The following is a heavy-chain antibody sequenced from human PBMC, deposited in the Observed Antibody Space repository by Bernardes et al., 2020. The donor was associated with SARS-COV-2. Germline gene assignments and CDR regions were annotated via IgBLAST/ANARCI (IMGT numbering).Heavy chain of an antibody. V-gene: IGHV1-8*01. CDR2: IKPDSGNT. CDR3: ARGNYCHRSDCYSVFDF. CDR1: GYTFTSYD. Sequence: ASVKVSCKASGYTFTSYDINWVRQTTGQGLEWMGWIKPDSGNTGYAQKFQGRVTMTRDTSINTAYMELTSLRAEDTALYYCARGNYCHRSDCYSVFDFWGQGTLVTVSS. J-gene: IGHJ4*02. D-gene: IGHD2-21*02.